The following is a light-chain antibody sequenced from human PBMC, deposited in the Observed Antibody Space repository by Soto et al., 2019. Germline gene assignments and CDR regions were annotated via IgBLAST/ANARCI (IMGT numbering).Light chain of an antibody. CDR3: MQGTHWPPT. CDR2: KAS. CDR1: RSLVYSDGNAY. Sequence: DVVMTQSPLSLPVTLGQPASISCRSSRSLVYSDGNAYLNWFHQRPGQSPRRLIYKASNRDSGVXDXXSGSGSGTDFTLHINRVEAEDVGVYYCMQGTHWPPTFGRGARVDIE. V-gene: IGKV2-30*01. J-gene: IGKJ1*01.